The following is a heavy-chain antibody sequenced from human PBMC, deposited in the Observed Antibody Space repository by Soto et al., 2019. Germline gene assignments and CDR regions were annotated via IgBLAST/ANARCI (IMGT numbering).Heavy chain of an antibody. D-gene: IGHD3-9*01. V-gene: IGHV1-46*01. CDR2: INPSGGYT. CDR1: GYTFTSYY. CDR3: GRNLMDYDILTVYYRAYYFDY. Sequence: ASVKVSCKASGYTFTSYYMNWVRQAPGQGLEWLGIINPSGGYTTYAQRFLGRVTITRDTSASTAYMELSSLRSEDTAVYYCGRNLMDYDILTVYYRAYYFDYGGKGPLVTV. J-gene: IGHJ4*01.